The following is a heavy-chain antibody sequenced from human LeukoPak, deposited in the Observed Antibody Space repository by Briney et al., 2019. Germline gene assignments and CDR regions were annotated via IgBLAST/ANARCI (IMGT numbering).Heavy chain of an antibody. V-gene: IGHV4-30-2*01. CDR2: IYHSGST. J-gene: IGHJ4*02. CDR3: AGAIPAGFDY. CDR1: GGSISSGGYS. D-gene: IGHD6-25*01. Sequence: SETLSLTCAVSGGSISSGGYSWSWIRQPPGKGLEWIGYIYHSGSTYYNPSLKSRVTISVDRSKNQFSLKLSSVTAADTAVYYCAGAIPAGFDYWGQGTLVTVSS.